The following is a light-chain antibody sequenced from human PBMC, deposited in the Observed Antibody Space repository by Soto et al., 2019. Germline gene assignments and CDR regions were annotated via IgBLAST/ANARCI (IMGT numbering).Light chain of an antibody. V-gene: IGKV1-8*01. J-gene: IGKJ4*01. Sequence: AMRMAQSPSSLSASTGDRVAITYRASQGISSYLAWYQQKPGKAPKLLIYAASTLQSGVPSRFSGSGSGTDFTLTISCLQSEDFATYYCQQYYSYPPVTFGGGTKVDIK. CDR3: QQYYSYPPVT. CDR2: AAS. CDR1: QGISSY.